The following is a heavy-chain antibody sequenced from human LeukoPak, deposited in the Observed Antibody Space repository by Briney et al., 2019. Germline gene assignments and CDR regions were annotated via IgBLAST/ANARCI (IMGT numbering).Heavy chain of an antibody. Sequence: GGSLRLSCAASGFTFSSYAMSWVRQAPGKGLEWVSSISSSSSYIYYADSVKGRFTISRDNAKNSLYLQMNSLRAEDTAVYYCARDGHYDILTGYTYYYGMDVWGQGTTVTVSS. CDR1: GFTFSSYA. CDR3: ARDGHYDILTGYTYYYGMDV. V-gene: IGHV3-21*01. J-gene: IGHJ6*02. CDR2: ISSSSSYI. D-gene: IGHD3-9*01.